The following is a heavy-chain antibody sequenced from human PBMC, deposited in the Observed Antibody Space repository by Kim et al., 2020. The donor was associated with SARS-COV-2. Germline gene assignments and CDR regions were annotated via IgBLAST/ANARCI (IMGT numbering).Heavy chain of an antibody. CDR1: GFSFTGYW. V-gene: IGHV5-10-1*01. D-gene: IGHD5-12*01. CDR2: IDPSDSHT. CDR3: ARQHRDGYTYYFDY. J-gene: IGHJ4*02. Sequence: GESLKISCEVSGFSFTGYWITWVRRLPWKGLEWMGRIDPSDSHTNYSPSFQGHVVLSVDKSISSAYLQWTSLKASDTAIYFCARQHRDGYTYYFDYWGQGTLVTVSS.